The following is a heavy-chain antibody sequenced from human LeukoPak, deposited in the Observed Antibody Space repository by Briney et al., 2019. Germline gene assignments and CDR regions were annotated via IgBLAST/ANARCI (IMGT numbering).Heavy chain of an antibody. V-gene: IGHV1-18*01. J-gene: IGHJ6*03. CDR1: GYTFTSYG. Sequence: ASVKVSCKASGYTFTSYGISWVRQAPGQGLEWMGWISAYNGNTNYAQKLQGRVTMTTDTSTSTAYMELRSLRSDDTAVYYCARDLRYDFWSGYYKDYYYYYMDVWGKGTTVTVSS. D-gene: IGHD3-3*01. CDR2: ISAYNGNT. CDR3: ARDLRYDFWSGYYKDYYYYYMDV.